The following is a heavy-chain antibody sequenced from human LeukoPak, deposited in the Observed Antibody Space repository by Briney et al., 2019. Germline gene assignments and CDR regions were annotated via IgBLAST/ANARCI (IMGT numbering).Heavy chain of an antibody. J-gene: IGHJ4*02. V-gene: IGHV3-64*01. Sequence: GGSLRLSCAASGFTFSSYAMHWVRQAPGKGLEYVSAISSNGGSTYYANSVKGRFTISRDNSKNTLYLQMGSLRAEDTAVYYCARARSGIKGDFDYWGQGTLVTVSS. CDR3: ARARSGIKGDFDY. CDR2: ISSNGGST. CDR1: GFTFSSYA. D-gene: IGHD2-15*01.